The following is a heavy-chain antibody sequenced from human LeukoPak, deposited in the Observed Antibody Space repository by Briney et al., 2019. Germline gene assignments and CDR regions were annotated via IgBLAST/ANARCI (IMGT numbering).Heavy chain of an antibody. J-gene: IGHJ4*02. CDR3: AREGYGDYHFDY. V-gene: IGHV3-21*01. CDR2: ISGTSSYI. Sequence: GGSLRLSCAASGFTFSSYSMNWVRQAPGKGLEWVSSISGTSSYIYYADSLKGRFATSRDNAKNSLYLQMNSLRAEDTAVYYCAREGYGDYHFDYWGQGSLVTVSS. CDR1: GFTFSSYS. D-gene: IGHD4-17*01.